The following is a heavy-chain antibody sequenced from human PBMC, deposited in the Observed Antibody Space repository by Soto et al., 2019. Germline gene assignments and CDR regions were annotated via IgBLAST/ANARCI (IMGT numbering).Heavy chain of an antibody. D-gene: IGHD6-19*01. CDR1: GLTFSSYA. Sequence: GGSLRLSCAASGLTFSSYAMSWVRQAPGKGLEWVSAISGSGGSTYYADSVKGRFTISRDNSKNTLYLQMNSLRAEDTAVYYCAKDPALAVAGTPHDAFDIWGQGTMVTVS. CDR2: ISGSGGST. V-gene: IGHV3-23*01. CDR3: AKDPALAVAGTPHDAFDI. J-gene: IGHJ3*02.